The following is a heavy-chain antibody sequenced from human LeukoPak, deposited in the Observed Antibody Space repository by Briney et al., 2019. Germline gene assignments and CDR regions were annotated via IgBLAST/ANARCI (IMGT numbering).Heavy chain of an antibody. V-gene: IGHV3-30-3*01. CDR1: GFTFSSYA. J-gene: IGHJ4*02. CDR3: ARDRGLRVLLWFGELWD. Sequence: GGSLRLSCAASGFTFSSYAMHWVRQAPGKGLEWVAGISYDGSNKYYADSVKGRFTISRDNSKNTLYLQMNSLRAEDTAVYYCARDRGLRVLLWFGELWDWGQGTLVTVSS. D-gene: IGHD3-10*01. CDR2: ISYDGSNK.